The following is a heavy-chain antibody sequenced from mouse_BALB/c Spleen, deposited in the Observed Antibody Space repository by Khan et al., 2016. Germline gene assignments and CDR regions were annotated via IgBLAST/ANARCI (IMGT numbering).Heavy chain of an antibody. CDR1: GYSITSDYA. D-gene: IGHD1-1*01. J-gene: IGHJ2*01. Sequence: EVQLQESGPGLVKPSQSLSLTCTVTGYSITSDYAWNWIRQFPGNKLEWMGYISYSGSTSYNPYLKSRISITRDTSKKQFFLQLNSVTTEDTATDYCARYYYGSSYFDYWGQGTTLTVSS. CDR3: ARYYYGSSYFDY. V-gene: IGHV3-2*02. CDR2: ISYSGST.